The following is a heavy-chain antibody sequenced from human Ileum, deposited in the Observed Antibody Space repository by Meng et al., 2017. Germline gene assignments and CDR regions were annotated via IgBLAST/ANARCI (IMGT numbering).Heavy chain of an antibody. V-gene: IGHV4-30-4*01. J-gene: IGHJ4*02. CDR1: GGSITSGDYY. CDR3: VSERRRSYFFDY. Sequence: QVQLQDSGPGLVKPSQTLSLNCTVSGGSITSGDYYWSWIRQPPGKGLEWIGYIFYTGATYSNPSLKSRVTVSLDTSKSQFSLKLSSVTAADTAIYYCVSERRRSYFFDYWGQGTLVTVSS. CDR2: IFYTGAT.